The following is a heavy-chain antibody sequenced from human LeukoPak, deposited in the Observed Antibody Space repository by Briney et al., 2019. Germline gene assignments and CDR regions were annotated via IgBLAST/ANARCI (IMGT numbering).Heavy chain of an antibody. Sequence: SVKVSCKASGFTFTSSAMQWVRQARGQRLEWIGWIVVGSGNTNYAQKFQERVTITRDMSTSTAYMELTSLRSEDTAVYYCAADLNYYDSSGSGDYWGQGTQVTVSS. J-gene: IGHJ4*02. CDR1: GFTFTSSA. V-gene: IGHV1-58*02. CDR2: IVVGSGNT. CDR3: AADLNYYDSSGSGDY. D-gene: IGHD3-22*01.